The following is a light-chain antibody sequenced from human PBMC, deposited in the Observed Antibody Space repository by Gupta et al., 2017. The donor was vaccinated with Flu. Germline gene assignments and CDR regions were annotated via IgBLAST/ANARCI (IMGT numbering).Light chain of an antibody. CDR2: EVT. V-gene: IGLV2-14*01. J-gene: IGLJ3*02. CDR1: SSDVGGYNY. CDR3: GSYTTISTWV. Sequence: QSALTQPASVSGSPGQSITISCTGTSSDVGGYNYVSWYQQHPGKAPKLMIYEVTNRPSGVSNRFSGSKSGNTASLTISGLHAEDEAYYFCGSYTTISTWVFGGGTRLTVL.